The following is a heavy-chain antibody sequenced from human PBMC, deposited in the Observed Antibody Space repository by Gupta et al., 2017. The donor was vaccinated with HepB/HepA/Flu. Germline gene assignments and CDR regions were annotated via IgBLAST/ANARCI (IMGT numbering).Heavy chain of an antibody. J-gene: IGHJ5*02. CDR2: IYWDDDK. CDR3: AHRYCTKGVCYTKGLNWFDP. Sequence: QITLKESGPTLVKPTQPLTLTCTFSGFSLSTSGVGVGWIRQPPGKALEWLALIYWDDDKRYSPSLKSRLTITKDTSKNQVVLTMTNMDPVDTATYYCAHRYCTKGVCYTKGLNWFDPWGQGTLVTVSS. D-gene: IGHD2-8*01. CDR1: GFSLSTSGVG. V-gene: IGHV2-5*02.